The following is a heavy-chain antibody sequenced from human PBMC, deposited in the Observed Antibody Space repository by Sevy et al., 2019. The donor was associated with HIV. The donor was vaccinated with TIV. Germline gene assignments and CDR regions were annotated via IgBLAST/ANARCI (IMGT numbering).Heavy chain of an antibody. D-gene: IGHD6-13*01. CDR2: ISYDGSNK. Sequence: GGSLRLSCADSGFTFNSYGMHWVRQAPGKGLEWVAVISYDGSNKYYADSVKGQFTISRDNSKDTLYLQMNSLRAEDTAVYYCAKDQDDSSSWYTGGIDYWGQGTLVTVSS. J-gene: IGHJ4*02. V-gene: IGHV3-30*18. CDR1: GFTFNSYG. CDR3: AKDQDDSSSWYTGGIDY.